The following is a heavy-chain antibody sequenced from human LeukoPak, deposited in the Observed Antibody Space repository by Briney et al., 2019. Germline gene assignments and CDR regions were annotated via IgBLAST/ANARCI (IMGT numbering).Heavy chain of an antibody. D-gene: IGHD3-22*01. CDR1: GFTFSSYA. J-gene: IGHJ4*02. Sequence: GGSLRLSCAASGFTFSSYAMSWARQAPGKGLEWVSAISGSGGSTYYADSVKGRFTISRDNSKNTLYLQMNSLRAEDTAVYYCAKAPSHDSSGYYYYFDYWGQGTLVTVSS. CDR3: AKAPSHDSSGYYYYFDY. V-gene: IGHV3-23*01. CDR2: ISGSGGST.